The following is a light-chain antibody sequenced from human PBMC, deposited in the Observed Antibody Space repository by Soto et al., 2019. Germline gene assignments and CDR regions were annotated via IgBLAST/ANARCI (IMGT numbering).Light chain of an antibody. Sequence: QSALTQPRSVSGSPGQSGSISCTGARSDVGGYDYVSWYQQHPDKAPKVIIYDVIKRPSGGPDRCSGSKSGNTASLTISGLQSDDEADYYCCSYAGSYSYVFGPGTKLTVL. J-gene: IGLJ1*01. CDR3: CSYAGSYSYV. CDR2: DVI. CDR1: RSDVGGYDY. V-gene: IGLV2-11*01.